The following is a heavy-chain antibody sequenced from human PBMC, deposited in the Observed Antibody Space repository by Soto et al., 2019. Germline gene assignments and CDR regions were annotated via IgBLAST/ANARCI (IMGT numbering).Heavy chain of an antibody. V-gene: IGHV3-23*01. CDR2: ISGSGGST. J-gene: IGHJ4*02. D-gene: IGHD3-10*01. CDR1: GFTFSSYA. CDR3: AKTPGWVRRILLDY. Sequence: EVQLLESGGGLVQPGGSLRLSCAASGFTFSSYAMSWVRQAPGKGLEWVSAISGSGGSTYYADSVQGRFTISRDNSKNPPYLQMNSLRAGDTAVYYCAKTPGWVRRILLDYWGQGTLVTVSS.